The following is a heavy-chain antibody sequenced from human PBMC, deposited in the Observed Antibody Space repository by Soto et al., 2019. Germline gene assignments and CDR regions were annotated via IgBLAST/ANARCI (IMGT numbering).Heavy chain of an antibody. J-gene: IGHJ6*02. D-gene: IGHD6-6*01. CDR3: ARHSSSSQFGWSRYYYYGMDV. CDR2: INHSGST. V-gene: IGHV4-34*01. Sequence: PSDTLSLTCAVYGGSFGVYYWSWIRQRPGKGLEWIGEINHSGSTNYNPSLKSRVTISVDTSKNQFSLKLSSVTAADTAVYYCARHSSSSQFGWSRYYYYGMDVWGQGTTVTVSS. CDR1: GGSFGVYY.